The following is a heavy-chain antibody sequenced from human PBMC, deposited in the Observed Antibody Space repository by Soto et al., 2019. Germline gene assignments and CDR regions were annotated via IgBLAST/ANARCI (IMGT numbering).Heavy chain of an antibody. CDR1: GFSFSTYA. J-gene: IGHJ6*02. CDR2: IWFDGVKE. Sequence: PVESLRLSCAVSGFSFSTYAMHWVRQAPGKGLEWLAIIWFDGVKEYYAESVRGRFTISIDNSKNTVFLQMDTVGAEDSALYYYTRATFDGWGQGNTGTVS. V-gene: IGHV3-33*01. CDR3: TRATFDG.